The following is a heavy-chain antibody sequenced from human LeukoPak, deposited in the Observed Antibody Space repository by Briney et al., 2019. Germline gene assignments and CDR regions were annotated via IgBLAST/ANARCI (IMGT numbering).Heavy chain of an antibody. D-gene: IGHD5-12*01. CDR2: ISASSDST. J-gene: IGHJ4*02. Sequence: GGSLRLSCAASGFTFSTYAMSWVRQAPGKGLDWVSGISASSDSTYYADSVKGRFTISRDNSKNTLYLQMNSLGAADAAVYYCAKDRAGYSGARGFDCWGQGTLVTVSS. CDR1: GFTFSTYA. CDR3: AKDRAGYSGARGFDC. V-gene: IGHV3-23*01.